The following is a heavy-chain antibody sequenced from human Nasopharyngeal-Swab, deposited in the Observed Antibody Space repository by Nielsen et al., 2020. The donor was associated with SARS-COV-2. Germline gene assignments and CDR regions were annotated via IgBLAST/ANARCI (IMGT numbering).Heavy chain of an antibody. J-gene: IGHJ6*03. V-gene: IGHV4-39*01. CDR2: IYYSGST. Sequence: WMRECRGKGLEWIGSIYYSGSTYYNPSLKSRVTISVDTSKNQFSLKLSSVTAADTAVYYCARIIAAAGTVGYMDVWGKGTTVTVSS. CDR3: ARIIAAAGTVGYMDV. D-gene: IGHD6-13*01.